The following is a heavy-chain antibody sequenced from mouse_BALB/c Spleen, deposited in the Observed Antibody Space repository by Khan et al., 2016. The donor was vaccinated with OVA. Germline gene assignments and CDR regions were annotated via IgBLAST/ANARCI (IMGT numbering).Heavy chain of an antibody. V-gene: IGHV5-6-5*01. CDR3: ARDYWFAY. CDR1: GFTFSNYA. CDR2: ISSGDST. Sequence: DVQLVESGGGLVKPGGSLKLSCAASGFTFSNYAMSWVRQSPEKRLEWVASISSGDSTYYPDSVKGRFTISRDKARNILYLQMSSLRSEDTAMYYCARDYWFAYWGQGTLVTVSA. J-gene: IGHJ3*01.